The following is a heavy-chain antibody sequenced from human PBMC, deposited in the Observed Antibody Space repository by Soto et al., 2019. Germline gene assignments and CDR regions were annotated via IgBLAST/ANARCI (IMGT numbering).Heavy chain of an antibody. CDR2: IYYSGST. CDR1: GGSISSYY. J-gene: IGHJ4*02. CDR3: ARIGYSYGYAYFDY. Sequence: PSETLSLTSTVSGGSISSYYWSWIRQPPGKGLEWIGYIYYSGSTNYNPSLKSRATISVDTSKNQFSLKLSSVTAADTAVYYCARIGYSYGYAYFDYWGQGTLVTVSS. D-gene: IGHD5-18*01. V-gene: IGHV4-59*01.